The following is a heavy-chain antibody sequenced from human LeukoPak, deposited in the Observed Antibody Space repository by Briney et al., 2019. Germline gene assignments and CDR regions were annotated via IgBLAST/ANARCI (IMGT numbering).Heavy chain of an antibody. D-gene: IGHD3-10*01. CDR3: ARDRGYGSGSYYYDY. V-gene: IGHV4-31*03. J-gene: IGHJ4*02. CDR1: GGSINSGGYY. CDR2: IYYSGST. Sequence: SQTLSLTCTVSGGSINSGGYYWSWIRQHPGKGLEWIGYIYYSGSTYYNPSLKSRVTISIDTSKNQFSLKLSSVTAADTAVYYCARDRGYGSGSYYYDYWGQGTLVTVSS.